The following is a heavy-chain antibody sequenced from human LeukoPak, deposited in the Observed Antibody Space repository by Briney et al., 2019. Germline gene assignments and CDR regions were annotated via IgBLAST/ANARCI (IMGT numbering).Heavy chain of an antibody. V-gene: IGHV3-23*01. Sequence: ADSVNGRFTVSRDNSKNRLDLQMNGLRAEDTAIYYCVKELKVGETTVGFDHWGQGTLVTVSS. D-gene: IGHD1-26*01. CDR3: VKELKVGETTVGFDH. J-gene: IGHJ4*02.